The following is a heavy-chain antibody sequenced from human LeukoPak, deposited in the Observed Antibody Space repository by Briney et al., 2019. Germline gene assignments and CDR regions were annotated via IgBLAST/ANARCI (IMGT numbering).Heavy chain of an antibody. CDR3: SRGRLVRGDYLDY. J-gene: IGHJ4*02. Sequence: GASVKVSCKSSGYIFTNFDINWVRQAPGQGLEWMGWMNPDSGNTGSAPKFRGRVTMTRNTSISTAFIELSSLNFEDTAVYYCSRGRLVRGDYLDYWGQGTLVTVSS. V-gene: IGHV1-8*01. D-gene: IGHD3-10*01. CDR1: GYIFTNFD. CDR2: MNPDSGNT.